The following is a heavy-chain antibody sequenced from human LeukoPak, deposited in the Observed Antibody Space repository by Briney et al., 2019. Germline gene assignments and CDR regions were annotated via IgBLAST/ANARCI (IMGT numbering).Heavy chain of an antibody. CDR3: ARDPSPGIAVAGTGIYFDY. CDR1: GGTFSSYA. J-gene: IGHJ4*02. D-gene: IGHD6-19*01. CDR2: IIPIFGTA. Sequence: ASVKVSCKASGGTFSSYAISRVRQAPGQGLEWMGGIIPIFGTANYAQKFQGRVTITADESTSTAYMELSSLRSEDTAVYYCARDPSPGIAVAGTGIYFDYWGQGTLVTVSS. V-gene: IGHV1-69*13.